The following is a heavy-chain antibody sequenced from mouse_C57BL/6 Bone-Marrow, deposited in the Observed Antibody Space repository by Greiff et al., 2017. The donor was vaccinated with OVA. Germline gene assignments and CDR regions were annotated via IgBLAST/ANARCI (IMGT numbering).Heavy chain of an antibody. CDR3: ASLVITTVMDY. CDR2: ISNGGGST. V-gene: IGHV5-12*01. J-gene: IGHJ4*01. D-gene: IGHD1-1*01. Sequence: EVQGVESGGGLVQPGGSLKLSCAASGFPFSDYYMYWVRQTPEKRLEWVAYISNGGGSTYYPDTVKGRFTISRDNAKNTLYLQMSRLKSEDTAMYYCASLVITTVMDYWGQGTSVTVSS. CDR1: GFPFSDYY.